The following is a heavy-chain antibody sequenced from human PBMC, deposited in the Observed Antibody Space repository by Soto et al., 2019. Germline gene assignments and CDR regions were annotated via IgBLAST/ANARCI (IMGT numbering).Heavy chain of an antibody. Sequence: QVQLQESGPGLVEPSQTLSLTCTVSGVSIRRGGYVWSWIRQHPGKGLEWIVYISYSGSTFSNPSLKSRVALSTDTSKNQFSLKVTSVTAADTAVYYCASRIPGLPYVGVFAYWCHGTLVTVSS. CDR3: ASRIPGLPYVGVFAY. J-gene: IGHJ4*01. D-gene: IGHD4-4*01. CDR2: ISYSGST. V-gene: IGHV4-31*03. CDR1: GVSIRRGGYV.